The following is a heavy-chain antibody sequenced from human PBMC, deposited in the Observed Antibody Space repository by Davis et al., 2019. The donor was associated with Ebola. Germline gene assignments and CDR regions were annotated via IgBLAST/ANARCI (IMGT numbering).Heavy chain of an antibody. V-gene: IGHV1-58*02. CDR3: AVSAGTVGKFDY. CDR2: IVVGSGNT. Sequence: SVKVSCKASGFTFTSSAIQWVRQARGQRLEWIGWIVVGSGNTNYAQKFQGRVTITRDMSTSTSYVDLTNLRSEDTAVYYCAVSAGTVGKFDYWGQGTLVTVSS. CDR1: GFTFTSSA. D-gene: IGHD1-14*01. J-gene: IGHJ4*02.